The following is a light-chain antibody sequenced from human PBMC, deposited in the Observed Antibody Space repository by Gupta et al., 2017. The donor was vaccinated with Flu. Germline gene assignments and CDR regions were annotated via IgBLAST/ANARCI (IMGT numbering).Light chain of an antibody. J-gene: IGLJ3*02. Sequence: QSVLTHPPSVPTPPRQSVTISCSGCSSNISNNYVSWYQQRPGTAPKLLIYENSKRPSGIPERFSGSKSDTSATLGITGLQTGDEADYYCGTWDSSRSAWVFGGGTKLTVL. CDR1: SSNISNNY. CDR3: GTWDSSRSAWV. CDR2: ENS. V-gene: IGLV1-51*01.